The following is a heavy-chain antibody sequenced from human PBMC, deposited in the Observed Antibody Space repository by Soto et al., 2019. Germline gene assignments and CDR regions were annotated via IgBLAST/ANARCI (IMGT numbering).Heavy chain of an antibody. J-gene: IGHJ5*02. Sequence: SETLSLTCAVYGGSFSGYYWRWIRQPPGKGLEWIGEINHSGSTNYNPSLKSRVTISVDTSKNQFSLKLSSVTAADTAVYYCASEVDTAMASLSDNWFDPWGQGTLVTVSS. CDR2: INHSGST. CDR1: GGSFSGYY. CDR3: ASEVDTAMASLSDNWFDP. V-gene: IGHV4-34*01. D-gene: IGHD5-18*01.